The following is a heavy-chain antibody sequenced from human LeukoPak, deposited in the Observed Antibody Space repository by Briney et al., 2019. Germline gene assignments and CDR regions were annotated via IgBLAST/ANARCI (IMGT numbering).Heavy chain of an antibody. CDR3: TRHQYDAFEI. Sequence: GGSLRLSCAVSGFTVSNNYMSWVRQAPGKGLEWVSVIYNTGSTDYADSAKGRFAISRDNSKNTLYLQISSLRAEDTAVYYCTRHQYDAFEIWGQGTMVTVSS. D-gene: IGHD4-11*01. V-gene: IGHV3-53*01. J-gene: IGHJ3*02. CDR2: IYNTGST. CDR1: GFTVSNNY.